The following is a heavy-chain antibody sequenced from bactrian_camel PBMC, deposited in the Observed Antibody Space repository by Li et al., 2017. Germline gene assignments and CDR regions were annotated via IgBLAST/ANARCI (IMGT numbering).Heavy chain of an antibody. CDR1: RYTYKRNC. J-gene: IGHJ4*01. V-gene: IGHV3-3*01. D-gene: IGHD3*01. Sequence: QVQLVESGGGSVQAGESLRLSCAAARYTYKRNCMGWFRQRPGKDREALAVLWIGGATTTYADSVKGRFTITRDKARDLVYLQMNGLQPEDTGMYYCAASRTLFCQANLMQTSYTYWGQGTQVTVS. CDR2: LWIGGATT. CDR3: AASRTLFCQANLMQTSYTY.